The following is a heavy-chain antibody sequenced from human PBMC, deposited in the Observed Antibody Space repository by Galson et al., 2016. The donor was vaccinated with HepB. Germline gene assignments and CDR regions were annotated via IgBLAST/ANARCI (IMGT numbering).Heavy chain of an antibody. CDR3: ARVSHDSFDI. CDR1: GVSVTSGGYY. J-gene: IGHJ3*02. CDR2: CYYTANT. V-gene: IGHV4-61*03. Sequence: SETLSLTCAASGVSVTSGGYYWSWIRQPPGKGLEWIGYCYYTANTGYNPSLESRVTISRDTSKNHFSLTLNSLTAADTAVYYCARVSHDSFDIWGQGTMVTVSS.